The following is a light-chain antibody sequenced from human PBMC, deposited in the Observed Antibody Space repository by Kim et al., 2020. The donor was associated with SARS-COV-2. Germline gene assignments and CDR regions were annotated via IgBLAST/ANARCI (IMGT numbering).Light chain of an antibody. V-gene: IGKV1-39*01. Sequence: ASVGDRVTITCRASQSISSYLNWYQQKPGKAPKLLIYTASSLQSGVPSRFSGSGSGTEFTLTISRLQPEDFATYYCQQCYSTPQTFGQGTRLDIK. J-gene: IGKJ5*01. CDR2: TAS. CDR1: QSISSY. CDR3: QQCYSTPQT.